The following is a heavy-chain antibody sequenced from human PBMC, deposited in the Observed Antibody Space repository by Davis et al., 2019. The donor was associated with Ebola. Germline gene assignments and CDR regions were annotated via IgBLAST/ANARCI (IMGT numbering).Heavy chain of an antibody. Sequence: SVKVSCKASGGTFSSYAISWVRQAPGQGLEWMGRIIPILGIANYAQKFQGRVTITADKSTSTAYMELSSLRSEDTAVYYCARDSVDSSGWYYWGQGTLVTVSS. D-gene: IGHD6-19*01. CDR3: ARDSVDSSGWYY. V-gene: IGHV1-69*04. J-gene: IGHJ4*02. CDR1: GGTFSSYA. CDR2: IIPILGIA.